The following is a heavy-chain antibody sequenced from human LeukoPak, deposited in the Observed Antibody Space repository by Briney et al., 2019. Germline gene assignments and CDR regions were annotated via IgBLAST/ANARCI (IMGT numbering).Heavy chain of an antibody. D-gene: IGHD1-26*01. J-gene: IGHJ4*02. CDR2: INHSGST. Sequence: SETLSLTCSVSGVSIRSGDYYWGWIRQPPGKGLEWIGEINHSGSTNYNPSLKSRVTISVDTSKNQFSLKLSAVTAADTAVYYCARGRKGATNRRGYYFDYWGQGTLVTVSS. CDR1: GVSIRSGDYY. V-gene: IGHV4-39*07. CDR3: ARGRKGATNRRGYYFDY.